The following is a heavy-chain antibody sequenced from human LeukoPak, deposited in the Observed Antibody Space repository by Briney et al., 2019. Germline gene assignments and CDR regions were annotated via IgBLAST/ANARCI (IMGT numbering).Heavy chain of an antibody. D-gene: IGHD3-22*01. V-gene: IGHV3-7*01. CDR1: GFSFTYSW. CDR2: IKQDGSEK. J-gene: IGHJ4*02. Sequence: GGSLRLSCAASGFSFTYSWMAWVRQTPEKGLEWVANIKQDGSEKYYLDSVKGRFTISRDNAKNSLYLQMNSLRVEDTAVYYCARDYYRSLEYWGQGTLATVSS. CDR3: ARDYYRSLEY.